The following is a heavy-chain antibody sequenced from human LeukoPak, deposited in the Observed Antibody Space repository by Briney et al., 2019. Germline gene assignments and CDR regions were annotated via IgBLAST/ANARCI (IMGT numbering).Heavy chain of an antibody. CDR2: IWHDGSNK. V-gene: IGHV3-33*06. D-gene: IGHD6-19*01. J-gene: IGHJ4*02. CDR3: AKGSSGWEDY. CDR1: GFTFSSYG. Sequence: GGSLRLSCAASGFTFSSYGMPWVRRAPGKGLEWVAVIWHDGSNKYYADSVKGRFTISRDNSKNTLYLQMNSLRAEDTAVYYCAKGSSGWEDYWGQGTLVTVSS.